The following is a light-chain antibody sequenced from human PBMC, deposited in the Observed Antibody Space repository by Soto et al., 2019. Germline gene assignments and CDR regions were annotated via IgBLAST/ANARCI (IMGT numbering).Light chain of an antibody. CDR2: AAS. J-gene: IGKJ1*01. Sequence: AIQLTQSPSSLSASVGDRVAITCRASQAIRKALGWYQQKPGRVPKLLIYAASTLQSGVPSRFSGSGSGTDVTLTISSLQPEDFATYYCLLDFNYFWAFGQGTKVEIK. V-gene: IGKV1-6*01. CDR1: QAIRKA. CDR3: LLDFNYFWA.